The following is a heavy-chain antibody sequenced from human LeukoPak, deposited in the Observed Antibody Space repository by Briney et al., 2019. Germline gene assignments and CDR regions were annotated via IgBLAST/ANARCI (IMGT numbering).Heavy chain of an antibody. CDR1: GFTFSSYW. V-gene: IGHV3-7*01. Sequence: PGGSLRLSCAASGFTFSSYWMSWLRQAPGKGLDWVANIKQDGSEKYYVDSVKGRFTISSDNAKNSLYLQMNSLRAEDTAVYYCAGEAYYDFWSGYPKRAFDIWGQGTMVTVSS. J-gene: IGHJ3*02. CDR2: IKQDGSEK. D-gene: IGHD3-3*01. CDR3: AGEAYYDFWSGYPKRAFDI.